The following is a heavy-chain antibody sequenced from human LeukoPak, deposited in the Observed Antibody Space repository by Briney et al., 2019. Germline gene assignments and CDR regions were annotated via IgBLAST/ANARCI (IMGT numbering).Heavy chain of an antibody. D-gene: IGHD3-9*01. CDR2: MYYSGNS. J-gene: IGHJ3*02. V-gene: IGHV4-59*01. CDR3: ARNRGTYYDILTGHDAFEI. Sequence: PSETLSLTCTVSGGSISSYYCNWIRQPPGRGLEWIGHMYYSGNSNYNPSLKSRVTMSADTSKNQFFLKLSSVTAADTAVYYCARNRGTYYDILTGHDAFEIWGQGTAITLHS. CDR1: GGSISSYY.